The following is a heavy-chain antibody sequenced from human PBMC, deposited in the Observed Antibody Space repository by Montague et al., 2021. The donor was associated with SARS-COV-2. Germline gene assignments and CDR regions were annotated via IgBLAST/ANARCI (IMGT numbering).Heavy chain of an antibody. D-gene: IGHD3-22*01. CDR2: IYYSGST. Sequence: SETLSLTCTVSGGSISSSNYYWGWIRQPPGKGLEWIGSIYYSGSTYYNPSLKSRVTISVDTSKSQFSLKLTSVTAADTAVYYCARIPLTYYYDSSGYFDYGGQGTRVTGSS. CDR3: ARIPLTYYYDSSGYFDY. V-gene: IGHV4-39*01. CDR1: GGSISSSNYY. J-gene: IGHJ4*02.